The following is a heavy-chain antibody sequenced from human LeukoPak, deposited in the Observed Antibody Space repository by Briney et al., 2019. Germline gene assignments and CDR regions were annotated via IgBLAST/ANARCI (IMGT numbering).Heavy chain of an antibody. CDR1: GYTFTSYG. CDR2: ISAYNGNT. CDR3: ARAGNYDILTGRLPLDP. D-gene: IGHD3-9*01. J-gene: IGHJ5*02. V-gene: IGHV1-18*01. Sequence: ASVKVSCKASGYTFTSYGISWVRQAPGQGLEWMGWISAYNGNTNYAQKLQGRVTMTTDTSTSTAYMELRSLRSDDTAVYYCARAGNYDILTGRLPLDPWGQGTLVTVSS.